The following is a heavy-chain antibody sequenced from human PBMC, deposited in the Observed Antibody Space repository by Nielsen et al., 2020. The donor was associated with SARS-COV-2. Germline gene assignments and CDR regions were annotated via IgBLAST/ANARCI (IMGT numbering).Heavy chain of an antibody. J-gene: IGHJ4*02. Sequence: GESLKISCAASGFTFSSYSMHWVRQAPGKGLEWVAVIWYDGSNEYYEGSVKGRFTISRDNSKNTVYLQMNSLRAEDTAVYYCASLRAWDPFDYWGQGTLVTVSS. CDR2: IWYDGSNE. V-gene: IGHV3-33*01. D-gene: IGHD1-26*01. CDR1: GFTFSSYS. CDR3: ASLRAWDPFDY.